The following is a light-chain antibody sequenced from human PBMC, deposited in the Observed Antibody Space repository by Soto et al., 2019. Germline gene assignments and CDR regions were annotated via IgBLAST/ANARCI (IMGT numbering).Light chain of an antibody. J-gene: IGKJ5*01. CDR2: RAS. Sequence: VLTQSPGTLSLSPCERSNPSCRASQSLSGNYLAWYQQKPGQAPRLLIYRASSRATGISGSFSGSGSGTEFTLTITSLQSEDFAVYYCQQYNEWPITSGQGARLEIK. CDR1: QSLSGN. CDR3: QQYNEWPIT. V-gene: IGKV3-15*01.